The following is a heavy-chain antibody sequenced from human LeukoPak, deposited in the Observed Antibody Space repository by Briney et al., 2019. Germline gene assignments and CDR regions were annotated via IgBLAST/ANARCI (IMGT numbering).Heavy chain of an antibody. J-gene: IGHJ4*02. V-gene: IGHV3-30*04. CDR1: GFTFSRYA. CDR3: ARGRGATKKY. D-gene: IGHD1-26*01. CDR2: ISFDATRT. Sequence: PGGSLRLSCAASGFTFSRYALHWVRQAPGKGLEWVAVISFDATRTYYADAVKGRFSISRDNSNSTLFLQMNSQRENDTAVYHCARGRGATKKYWGQGTLVTVSS.